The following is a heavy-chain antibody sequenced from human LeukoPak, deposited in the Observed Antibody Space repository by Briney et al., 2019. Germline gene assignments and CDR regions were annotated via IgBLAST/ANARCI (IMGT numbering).Heavy chain of an antibody. V-gene: IGHV3-9*01. Sequence: GGSLRLSCAASGFTFDDYAMHWVRQAPGKGLEWVSGISWNSGSIGYADSVKGRFTISRDNSKNTLYLQMNSLRAEDTAVYYCAKDKNALMVYAIVYWGQGTLVTVSS. CDR1: GFTFDDYA. CDR2: ISWNSGSI. J-gene: IGHJ4*02. D-gene: IGHD2-8*01. CDR3: AKDKNALMVYAIVY.